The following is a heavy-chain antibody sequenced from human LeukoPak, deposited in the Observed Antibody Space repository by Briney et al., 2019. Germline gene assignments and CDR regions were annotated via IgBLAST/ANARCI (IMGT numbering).Heavy chain of an antibody. J-gene: IGHJ4*02. CDR3: AKDLISPTVTTGYYFDY. CDR1: GFTFSSYW. V-gene: IGHV3-7*01. CDR2: IKQDGSEK. Sequence: GGSLRLSCAASGFTFSSYWMSWVRQAPGKGLEWVANIKQDGSEKYYVDSVKGRFTISRDNAKNSLYLQMNSLRAEDTAVYYCAKDLISPTVTTGYYFDYWGQGPLVTVSS. D-gene: IGHD4-17*01.